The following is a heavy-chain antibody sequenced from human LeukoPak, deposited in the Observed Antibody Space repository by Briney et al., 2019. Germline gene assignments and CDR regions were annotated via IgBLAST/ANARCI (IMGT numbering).Heavy chain of an antibody. Sequence: PGGSLRLSCAASGFTFSSYAMSWVRQAPGKGLEWVSAISGGGGSTYYADSVKGRFTISRDNSKNTLYLQMNSLRAEDTAVYYCAKGVQVVPAAIDYWGQGTLVTVSS. D-gene: IGHD2-2*01. V-gene: IGHV3-23*01. J-gene: IGHJ4*02. CDR1: GFTFSSYA. CDR2: ISGGGGST. CDR3: AKGVQVVPAAIDY.